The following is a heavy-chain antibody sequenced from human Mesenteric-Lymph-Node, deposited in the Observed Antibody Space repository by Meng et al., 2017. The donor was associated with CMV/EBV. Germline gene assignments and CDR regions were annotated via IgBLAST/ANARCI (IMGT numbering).Heavy chain of an antibody. CDR1: GFSINSGYY. J-gene: IGHJ4*02. Sequence: SETLSLTCTVSGFSINSGYYWGCIRQPPGKGLEWLGSIYHTGSTYSNPSLKSRVTMSVDTSKNQFSLKLSSVTAADTAVYYCARDLNGVTIFGVVSPHFDYWGQGTLVTVSS. D-gene: IGHD3-3*01. CDR2: IYHTGST. V-gene: IGHV4-38-2*02. CDR3: ARDLNGVTIFGVVSPHFDY.